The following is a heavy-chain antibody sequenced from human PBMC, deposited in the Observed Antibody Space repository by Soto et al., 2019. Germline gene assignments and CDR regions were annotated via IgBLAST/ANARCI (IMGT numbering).Heavy chain of an antibody. CDR1: GYTFTSYG. J-gene: IGHJ6*03. Sequence: PSVKVSCKASGYTFTSYGISWVRQAPGQGLEWMGWISAYNGNTNYAQKLQGRVTMTTDTSTSTAYMELRSLRSDDTAVYYCARRIAAAGTSQFFHYYYYMDVWGKGTTVTVSS. CDR2: ISAYNGNT. D-gene: IGHD6-13*01. V-gene: IGHV1-18*01. CDR3: ARRIAAAGTSQFFHYYYYMDV.